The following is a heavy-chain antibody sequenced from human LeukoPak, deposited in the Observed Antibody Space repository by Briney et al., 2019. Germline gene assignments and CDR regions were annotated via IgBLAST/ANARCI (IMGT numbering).Heavy chain of an antibody. D-gene: IGHD6-19*01. J-gene: IGHJ4*02. V-gene: IGHV3-30*04. Sequence: GRSLRVFCAASGFTFNSYAMLWVRQAPGKGLEWVAVISYDGSNKYDADFVKGRFTIYRDNYKNTLYLQMNSLRAEDTAVYYCARRGAVAGTKGVDYWGQRTLGTVSS. CDR1: GFTFNSYA. CDR2: ISYDGSNK. CDR3: ARRGAVAGTKGVDY.